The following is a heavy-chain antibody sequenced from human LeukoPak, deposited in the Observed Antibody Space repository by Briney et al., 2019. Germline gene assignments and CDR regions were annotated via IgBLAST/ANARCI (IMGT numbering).Heavy chain of an antibody. J-gene: IGHJ3*02. Sequence: ASVKVSCKASGGTFSSYAISWVRQAPGQGLEWMGGIIPIFGTANYAQKFQGRVTITADKSTSTAYMELSSLRSEDTAVYYCARYGYGDYGDAFDIWGQGTMVTVSS. V-gene: IGHV1-69*06. CDR1: GGTFSSYA. CDR3: ARYGYGDYGDAFDI. D-gene: IGHD4-17*01. CDR2: IIPIFGTA.